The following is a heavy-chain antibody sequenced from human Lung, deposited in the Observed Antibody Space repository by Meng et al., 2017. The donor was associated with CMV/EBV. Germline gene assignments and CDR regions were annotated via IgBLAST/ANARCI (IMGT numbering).Heavy chain of an antibody. CDR2: IPHRGSS. J-gene: IGHJ1*01. V-gene: IGHV4-4*02. CDR1: GDSITNHNW. CDR3: LRRSGGSV. D-gene: IGHD3-10*01. Sequence: QVPFRESGPALVKPAATLSLTCAVSGDSITNHNWWAWVRQPPGKGLEWIGEIPHRGSSAYNPSLKSRVSMSIDKSKNQFSLKLTSVTAADTAVYHCLRRSGGSVWGQGTLVTVSS.